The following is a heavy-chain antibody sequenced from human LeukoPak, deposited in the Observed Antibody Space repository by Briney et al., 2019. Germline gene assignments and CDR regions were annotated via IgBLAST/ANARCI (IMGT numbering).Heavy chain of an antibody. Sequence: SETLSLTCAVSGASISSYYWSWIRQPPGKGLEWIGYIYSSGSTNYNPSLKSRVTISVDTSKNQFSLKLSSVTAADTAVYYCARRFRDWGSGSPMGFDIWGQGTMVTVSS. CDR2: IYSSGST. V-gene: IGHV4-59*08. CDR1: GASISSYY. CDR3: ARRFRDWGSGSPMGFDI. D-gene: IGHD3-10*01. J-gene: IGHJ3*02.